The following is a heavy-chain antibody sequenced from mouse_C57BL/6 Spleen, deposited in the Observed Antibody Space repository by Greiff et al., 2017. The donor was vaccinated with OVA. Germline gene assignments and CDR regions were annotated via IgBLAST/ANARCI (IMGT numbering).Heavy chain of an antibody. J-gene: IGHJ2*01. Sequence: QVQLQQPGAELVEPGASVKLSCKASGYTFTSYWMQWVKQRPGQGLEWIGEIDPSDSYTNYNQKFKGKATLTVDTSSSTAYMQLSSLTSEDSAVYYCTRREIYYDYDEDYFDYWGQGTTLTVSS. D-gene: IGHD2-4*01. CDR3: TRREIYYDYDEDYFDY. V-gene: IGHV1-50*01. CDR2: IDPSDSYT. CDR1: GYTFTSYW.